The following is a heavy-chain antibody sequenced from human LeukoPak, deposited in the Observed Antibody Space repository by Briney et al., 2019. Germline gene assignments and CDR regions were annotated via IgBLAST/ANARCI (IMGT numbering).Heavy chain of an antibody. CDR1: GYTFTSYD. J-gene: IGHJ4*02. Sequence: ASVKVSCKASGYTFTSYDINWVRQATGQGLEWMGWLNPNSGNTGYAQKFQGRVTMTRNTSISTAYMELSSLRSEDTAVYYCARDSLLAYYYDSSGYLRTNPFDYWGQGTLVTVSS. CDR2: LNPNSGNT. D-gene: IGHD3-22*01. V-gene: IGHV1-8*01. CDR3: ARDSLLAYYYDSSGYLRTNPFDY.